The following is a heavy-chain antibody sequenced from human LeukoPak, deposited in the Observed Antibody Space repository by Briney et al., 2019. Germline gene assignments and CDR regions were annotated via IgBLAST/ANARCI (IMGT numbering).Heavy chain of an antibody. CDR3: ARDFVETEDDAFDI. J-gene: IGHJ3*02. CDR1: GFTFSSYA. CDR2: ISGSGGST. Sequence: GGSLRLSCAASGFTFSSYAMSWVRQAPGKGLEWVSLISGSGGSTYYADSVKGRFTISRDNSTNTLYLQMNSLRAEDTALYYCARDFVETEDDAFDIWLQGTMVTVSS. V-gene: IGHV3-23*01. D-gene: IGHD5-24*01.